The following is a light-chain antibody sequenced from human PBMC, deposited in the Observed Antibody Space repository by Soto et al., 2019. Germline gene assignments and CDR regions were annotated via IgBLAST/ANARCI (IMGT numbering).Light chain of an antibody. CDR2: DVT. CDR3: SSYTSSSTYV. CDR1: SSDVGGYNY. V-gene: IGLV2-14*01. J-gene: IGLJ1*01. Sequence: QSVLTQPASVSGSPGQSIAISCTGTSSDVGGYNYVSWYQQYPGKVPKLMIYDVTNRPSGVSNRFSGSKSGNTASLTISGLRAEDEGDYYCSSYTSSSTYVFGPGTKLTVL.